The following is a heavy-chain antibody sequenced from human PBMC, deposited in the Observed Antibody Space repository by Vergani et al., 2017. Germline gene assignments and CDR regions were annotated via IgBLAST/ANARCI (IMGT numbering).Heavy chain of an antibody. CDR3: AKKGGSLYYYGVDV. D-gene: IGHD1-26*01. V-gene: IGHV3-30*02. J-gene: IGHJ6*02. CDR2: IRYDGSNP. Sequence: QEQLLQSGGGVVQPGGSLRLSCIGSGYTFGHFDMHWVRQAPGKGLAWVAFIRYDGSNPQYIDSVKGRFTISRDNYKDTLFLQMNGLRPEDTGTYFCAKKGGSLYYYGVDVWGQGTTITVSS. CDR1: GYTFGHFD.